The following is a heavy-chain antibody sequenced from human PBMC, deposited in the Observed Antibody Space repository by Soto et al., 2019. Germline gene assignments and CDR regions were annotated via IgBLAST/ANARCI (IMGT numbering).Heavy chain of an antibody. CDR1: GASISSNSYY. D-gene: IGHD3-22*01. V-gene: IGHV4-39*01. CDR2: IYFSGST. J-gene: IGHJ4*02. CDR3: ARQTMTKIDF. Sequence: QLQLHESGPGLVKPSETLSLTCTVSGASISSNSYYWGCLRQPPGKGLEWIGSIYFSGSTYYNPSLKSRVTISVDTSRNQFSLRLNSVTAADTAVYYCARQTMTKIDFWGQGTLVTVYS.